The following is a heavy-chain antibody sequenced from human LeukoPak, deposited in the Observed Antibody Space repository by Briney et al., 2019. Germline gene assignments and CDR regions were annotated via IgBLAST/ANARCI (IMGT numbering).Heavy chain of an antibody. CDR3: ARDRRVSGFDY. Sequence: GGSLRLSCAASGFTFSDYYMSWIRQAPGKGLEWISYISSSSSYTNYADSVKGRFTISRDNAKNSLYLQMNGLRAEDTAVYYCARDRRVSGFDYWGQGTLVTVSS. CDR1: GFTFSDYY. V-gene: IGHV3-11*05. CDR2: ISSSSSYT. J-gene: IGHJ4*02.